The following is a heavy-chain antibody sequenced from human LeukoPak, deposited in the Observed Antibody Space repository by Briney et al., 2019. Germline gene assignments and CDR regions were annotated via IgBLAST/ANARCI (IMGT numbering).Heavy chain of an antibody. CDR3: ARVFLGYCSGGSCYFFDP. CDR2: IYYSGST. V-gene: IGHV4-61*05. J-gene: IGHJ5*02. CDR1: GGSISSSSYY. Sequence: SETLSLTCTVSGGSISSSSYYWGWIRQPPGKGLEWIGYIYYSGSTNYNPSLKSRVTISVDTSKNQFSLKLSSVTAADTAVYYCARVFLGYCSGGSCYFFDPWGQGTLVTVSS. D-gene: IGHD2-15*01.